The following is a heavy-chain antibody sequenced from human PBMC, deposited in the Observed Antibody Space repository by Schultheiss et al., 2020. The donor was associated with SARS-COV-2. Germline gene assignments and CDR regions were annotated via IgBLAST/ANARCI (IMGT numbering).Heavy chain of an antibody. CDR2: IWNDGTTA. V-gene: IGHV3-33*01. J-gene: IGHJ4*02. D-gene: IGHD2-21*02. Sequence: GGSLRLSCSASGFTFSTYAMHWVRQAPGKGLEWVAVIWNDGTTAWYADSVKGRFTISRDNAKNSLYLQMNSLRAEDTAVYYCAAKAGSCGDDCPYYFDYWGQGTLVTVSS. CDR3: AAKAGSCGDDCPYYFDY. CDR1: GFTFSTYA.